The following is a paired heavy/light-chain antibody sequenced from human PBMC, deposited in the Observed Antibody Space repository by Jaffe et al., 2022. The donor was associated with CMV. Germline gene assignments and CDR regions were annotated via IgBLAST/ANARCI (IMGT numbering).Light chain of an antibody. Sequence: QSVLTQPPSVSGTPGQRVTISCSGSSPNIGSNFVCWYQQLPGAAPKLLIYKTNQRPSGVPDRFSGSKSGTSASLAISGLRSEDEADYHCATWDNSLHTWMFGGGTKVTVL. V-gene: IGLV1-47*01. CDR2: KTN. J-gene: IGLJ3*02. CDR3: ATWDNSLHTWM. CDR1: SPNIGSNF.
Heavy chain of an antibody. CDR2: IRSKPDGEIT. J-gene: IGHJ4*02. V-gene: IGHV3-15*01. CDR1: GFTFSNAW. Sequence: EVQLVESGGDLVKPGGCLTLSCTASGFTFSNAWMAWVRQAPGKGLEWLGRIRSKPDGEITEYAAPVKGRFTISRDDSKNTLYLRMNSLTTEDTALYYCTTGHRWETLDFDYWGRGSLVTVSS. CDR3: TTGHRWETLDFDY. D-gene: IGHD1-26*01.